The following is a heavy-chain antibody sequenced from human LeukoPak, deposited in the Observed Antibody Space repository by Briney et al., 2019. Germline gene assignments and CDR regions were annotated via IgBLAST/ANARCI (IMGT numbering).Heavy chain of an antibody. Sequence: TSETLSLTCTVSGGSISSYYWSWIRQPPGKGLEWIGYIYYSGSTNYNPSLKSRVTISVDTSKNQFSLKLSSVTAADTAVYYCARALDRYCSSTICTMFDYWGQGTLVTVSS. CDR1: GGSISSYY. CDR2: IYYSGST. CDR3: ARALDRYCSSTICTMFDY. J-gene: IGHJ4*02. V-gene: IGHV4-59*01. D-gene: IGHD2-2*01.